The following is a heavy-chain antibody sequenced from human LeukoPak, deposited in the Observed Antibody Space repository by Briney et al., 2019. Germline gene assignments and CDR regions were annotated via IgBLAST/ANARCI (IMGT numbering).Heavy chain of an antibody. CDR1: GGSISSDY. D-gene: IGHD5-12*01. CDR3: ARLRYSGYEIDY. J-gene: IGHJ4*02. V-gene: IGHV4-59*08. Sequence: PSETLSLTCTVSGGSISSDYWDWIRQPPGKGLEWIGYIYYSGSTNYNPSLKSRVTISVDTSKNQFSLKLSSVTAADTAVYYCARLRYSGYEIDYWGQGTLVTVSS. CDR2: IYYSGST.